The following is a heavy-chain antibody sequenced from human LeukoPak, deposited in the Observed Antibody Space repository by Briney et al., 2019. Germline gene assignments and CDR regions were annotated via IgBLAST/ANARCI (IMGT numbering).Heavy chain of an antibody. CDR1: GFSFSSYG. V-gene: IGHV3-33*01. D-gene: IGHD5-18*01. J-gene: IGHJ4*02. CDR2: IWYDGTNK. CDR3: ARDQRGFSYSKYYFDY. Sequence: GGSLRLSCAASGFSFSSYGMHWVRQAPGKGLEWVAVIWYDGTNKYYADSVKGRFTISRDNSKNTLYLQMNSVRAEDTAVYYCARDQRGFSYSKYYFDYWGQGTLVTVSS.